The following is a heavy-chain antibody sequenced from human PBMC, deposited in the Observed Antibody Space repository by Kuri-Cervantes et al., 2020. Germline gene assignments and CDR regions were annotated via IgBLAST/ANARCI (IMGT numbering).Heavy chain of an antibody. CDR2: IYSGDNT. CDR1: GFTFGDYA. V-gene: IGHV3-43*02. CDR3: VKDKGFEARGYSYDP. Sequence: GESLKISCTASGFTFGDYAMSWVRQAPGKGLEWVSFIYSGDNTYYADSVKGRFTISRDNAKNSLYLQMNSLRPEDTAFYYCVKDKGFEARGYSYDPWGQGTLVTVSS. J-gene: IGHJ5*02. D-gene: IGHD5-18*01.